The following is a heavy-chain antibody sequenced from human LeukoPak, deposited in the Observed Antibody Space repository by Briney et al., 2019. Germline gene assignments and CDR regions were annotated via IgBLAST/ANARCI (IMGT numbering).Heavy chain of an antibody. D-gene: IGHD6-19*01. CDR2: FNPNSGDT. CDR3: ARGSRLEQWLVEGGDHAFDI. J-gene: IGHJ3*02. V-gene: IGHV1-2*04. CDR1: GYIFTGYY. Sequence: ASVKVSCKTSGYIFTGYYMHWVRQAPGQGLKWMGRFNPNSGDTNYAQNFQGWVTMTRDTSISTAYMELSRLRSDDTAVYYCARGSRLEQWLVEGGDHAFDIWGQGTMVTVSS.